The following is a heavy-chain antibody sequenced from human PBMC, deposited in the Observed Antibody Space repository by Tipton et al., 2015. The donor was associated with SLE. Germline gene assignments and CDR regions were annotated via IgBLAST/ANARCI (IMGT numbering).Heavy chain of an antibody. CDR2: IYSGGTT. D-gene: IGHD3-10*01. V-gene: IGHV3-66*01. CDR3: ARVGSSAQELDY. J-gene: IGHJ4*02. CDR1: GLTVSRIY. Sequence: VQLVQSGGGLVQPGGSLRLSCAASGLTVSRIYMNWVRQAPGKGLEWVSVIYSGGTTYYADSVKGRFTISRDNPKDTLYLQLNSLRADDTGVYYCARVGSSAQELDYWGRGTLVTVSS.